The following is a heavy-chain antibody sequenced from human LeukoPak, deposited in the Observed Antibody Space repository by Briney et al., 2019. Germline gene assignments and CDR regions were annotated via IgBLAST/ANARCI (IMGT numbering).Heavy chain of an antibody. J-gene: IGHJ4*02. CDR1: GFTFSSYS. D-gene: IGHD6-13*01. Sequence: PGGSLRLPCAASGFTFSSYSMNWVRQAPGKGLEWVSSISSSSSYIYYADSVKGRFTISRGNAKNSLYLQMNSLRAEDTAVYYCARVPRGSSPWYFDYWGQGTLVTVSS. V-gene: IGHV3-21*01. CDR2: ISSSSSYI. CDR3: ARVPRGSSPWYFDY.